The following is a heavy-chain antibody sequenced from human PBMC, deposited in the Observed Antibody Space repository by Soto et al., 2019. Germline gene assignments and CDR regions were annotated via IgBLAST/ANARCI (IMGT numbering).Heavy chain of an antibody. D-gene: IGHD3-3*01. CDR3: ARDTAYDFWRAEDYNWFDP. CDR2: ISSSSSYI. Sequence: GGSLRLWSAASGVTFSNYSMSCVRKAPRKGLEWVSSISSSSSYIYYADSVKGRFTISRDNAKNSLYLQMNSLRAEDTAVYYCARDTAYDFWRAEDYNWFDPWGQGTLVTVSS. CDR1: GVTFSNYS. J-gene: IGHJ5*02. V-gene: IGHV3-21*01.